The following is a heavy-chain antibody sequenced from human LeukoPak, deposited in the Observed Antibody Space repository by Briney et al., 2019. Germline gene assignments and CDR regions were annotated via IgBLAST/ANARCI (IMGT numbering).Heavy chain of an antibody. CDR2: ISWNSGSI. D-gene: IGHD4-17*01. J-gene: IGHJ4*02. Sequence: GGSLRLSCAASGFTFDDYAMHWVRQAPGKGLEWVSGISWNSGSIGYADSVKGRFTISRDNAKNSLYLQMNSLRAEDTVLYYCAKESGYGDYDYWGQGTLSPSPQ. CDR1: GFTFDDYA. CDR3: AKESGYGDYDY. V-gene: IGHV3-9*01.